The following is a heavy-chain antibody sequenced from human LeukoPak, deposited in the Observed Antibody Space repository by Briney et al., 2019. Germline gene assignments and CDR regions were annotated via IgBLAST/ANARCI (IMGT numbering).Heavy chain of an antibody. Sequence: SVKVSCKASGGTFSSYAISWVRQAPGQGLEWMGGIIPIFGTANYAQKFQGRVTITADESTSTAYMELSSLRSEDTAVYYCARDKVDCSSTSCYAVHYYYYGMDVWGLGTTVTVSS. V-gene: IGHV1-69*13. CDR2: IIPIFGTA. CDR3: ARDKVDCSSTSCYAVHYYYYGMDV. D-gene: IGHD2-2*01. CDR1: GGTFSSYA. J-gene: IGHJ6*02.